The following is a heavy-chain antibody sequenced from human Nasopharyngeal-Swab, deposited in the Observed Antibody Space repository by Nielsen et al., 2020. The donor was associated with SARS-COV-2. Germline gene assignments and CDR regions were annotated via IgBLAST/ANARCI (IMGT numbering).Heavy chain of an antibody. CDR3: AEKGYTSSWYFY. Sequence: SQTLSLTCAMYGGSFSGYYWSWIRQPPGKGLEWIGEINHSGSTDYNPSHKSRVTISLGTSKNQFSLKLRSVTAADTAVYYCAEKGYTSSWYFYWGQGTLVTVSS. J-gene: IGHJ4*02. D-gene: IGHD6-13*01. CDR2: INHSGST. V-gene: IGHV4-34*01. CDR1: GGSFSGYY.